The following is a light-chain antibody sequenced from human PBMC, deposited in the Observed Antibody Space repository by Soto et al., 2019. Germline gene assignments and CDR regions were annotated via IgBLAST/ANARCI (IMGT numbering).Light chain of an antibody. Sequence: QSALTQPRSVSGSPGQSVTISCTGTSSDVGGYNYVSWYQQHPGKAPKLMIYDVSKRPSGVPDRFSGSKSGNTASLTISGLQAEDGADYYCCSYAGSYTFDVFGTGTKVTVL. CDR2: DVS. CDR3: CSYAGSYTFDV. CDR1: SSDVGGYNY. J-gene: IGLJ1*01. V-gene: IGLV2-11*01.